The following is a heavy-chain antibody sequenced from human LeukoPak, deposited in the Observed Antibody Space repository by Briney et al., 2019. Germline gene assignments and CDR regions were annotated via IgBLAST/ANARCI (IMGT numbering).Heavy chain of an antibody. J-gene: IGHJ4*02. V-gene: IGHV3-15*01. D-gene: IGHD7-27*01. Sequence: GGSLRLSCAASGFTFSNAWMSWVRQAPGKGLEWVGRIKSKTDGGATDYAAPVKGRFTISRDDSQNMLYLQMSSLKTEDTAMYCCTTRVTGDFGSYFDCWGQGTLVTVSS. CDR3: TTRVTGDFGSYFDC. CDR1: GFTFSNAW. CDR2: IKSKTDGGAT.